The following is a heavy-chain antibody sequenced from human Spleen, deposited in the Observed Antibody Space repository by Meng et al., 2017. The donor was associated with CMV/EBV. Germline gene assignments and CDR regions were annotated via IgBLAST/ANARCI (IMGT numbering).Heavy chain of an antibody. Sequence: ASVKVSCKASGGTFGSNALSWVRQAPGQGLEWLGWINPASGATNYTHKSQGRVSLTRDISINTAYMEVRRLRSDDTAVYYCARWLRYCGGGDCYSGSEMESWGQGTLVTVSS. CDR2: INPASGAT. J-gene: IGHJ5*02. CDR3: ARWLRYCGGGDCYSGSEMES. CDR1: GGTFGSNA. V-gene: IGHV1-2*07. D-gene: IGHD2-15*01.